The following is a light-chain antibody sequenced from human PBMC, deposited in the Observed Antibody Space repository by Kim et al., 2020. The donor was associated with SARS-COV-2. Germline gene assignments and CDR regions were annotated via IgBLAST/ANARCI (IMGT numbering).Light chain of an antibody. CDR2: GKN. Sequence: SSELTQDPAVSVALGQTVRITCQGDSLRSYYASWYQQKPGQAPVLVIYGKNNRPSGIPDRFSGSSSGNTASLTITGAQAEDEADYYCNSRDNSDNHLVFGGGPRRTVL. V-gene: IGLV3-19*01. CDR1: SLRSYY. J-gene: IGLJ3*02. CDR3: NSRDNSDNHLV.